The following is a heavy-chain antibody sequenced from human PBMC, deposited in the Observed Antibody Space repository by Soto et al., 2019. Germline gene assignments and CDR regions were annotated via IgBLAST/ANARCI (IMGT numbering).Heavy chain of an antibody. CDR2: ISAYNGNT. Sequence: ASVKVSCKASGYTFTSYGISWVRQAPGQGLEWMGWISAYNGNTNYAQKLQGRVTMTTDTSTSTAYMELRSLRSDVSVVYYCARVAVADDFDYWGQGTLVTVSS. D-gene: IGHD6-19*01. CDR3: ARVAVADDFDY. V-gene: IGHV1-18*01. J-gene: IGHJ4*02. CDR1: GYTFTSYG.